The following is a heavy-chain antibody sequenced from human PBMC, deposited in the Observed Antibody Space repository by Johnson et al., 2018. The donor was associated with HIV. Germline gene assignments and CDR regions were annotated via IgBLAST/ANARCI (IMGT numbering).Heavy chain of an antibody. CDR2: IGTAGDT. CDR1: GFTFSSYD. J-gene: IGHJ3*02. CDR3: ARDRRGSSWSRALDALDI. V-gene: IGHV3-13*01. Sequence: VQLVESGGGLVQPGGSLRLSCAASGFTFSSYDMHWVRQATGKGLEWVSAIGTAGDTYYPGSVKGRFTLSRENAKNSLYLQMNSLRAGDTAVYYCARDRRGSSWSRALDALDIWGQGTMVTVSS. D-gene: IGHD6-13*01.